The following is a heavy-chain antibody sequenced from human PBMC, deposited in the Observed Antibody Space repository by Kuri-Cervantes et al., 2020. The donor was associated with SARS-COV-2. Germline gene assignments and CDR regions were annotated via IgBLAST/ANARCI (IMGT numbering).Heavy chain of an antibody. V-gene: IGHV2-70*11. Sequence: SGPTLVKPTQTLTLTCTFSGFSLNTSGMCVSWIRQPPGKALEWLARIDWDDDKYYNTSLKTRLTISKDTSKSQVVLTMTNMDPVDTATYYCARVTYYDFWSGYDYYYYMDVWGKGTTVTVSS. J-gene: IGHJ6*03. CDR3: ARVTYYDFWSGYDYYYYMDV. CDR2: IDWDDDK. CDR1: GFSLNTSGMC. D-gene: IGHD3-3*01.